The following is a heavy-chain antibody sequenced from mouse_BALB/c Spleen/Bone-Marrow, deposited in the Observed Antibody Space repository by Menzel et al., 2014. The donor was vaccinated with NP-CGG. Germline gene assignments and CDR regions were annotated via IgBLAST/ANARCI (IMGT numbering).Heavy chain of an antibody. CDR3: ARDSFLITRALDY. CDR2: IWGDGST. CDR1: GFSLTGYG. V-gene: IGHV2-6-7*01. Sequence: QVQLKDSGPGLVAPSQSLSITCTVSGFSLTGYGVSWVRQPPGKGLEWLGMIWGDGSTDYNSALKSRLSITKDNSKSQVFLKMSSLQTADTARYYCARDSFLITRALDYWGQGTSVTVSS. D-gene: IGHD2-4*01. J-gene: IGHJ4*01.